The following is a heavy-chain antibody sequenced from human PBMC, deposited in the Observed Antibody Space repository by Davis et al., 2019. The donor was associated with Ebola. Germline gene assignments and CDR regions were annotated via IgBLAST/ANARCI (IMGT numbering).Heavy chain of an antibody. D-gene: IGHD3-10*02. CDR1: GFTFSDYY. CDR2: ISSSSSYT. V-gene: IGHV3-11*06. J-gene: IGHJ4*02. Sequence: GESLKISCAASGFTFSDYYMSWIRQAPGKGLEWVSYISSSSSYTNYADSVKGRFTISRDNAKNSLYLQMNSLSDEDTAVYYCARGSYVFDYWGQGTLVSVSS. CDR3: ARGSYVFDY.